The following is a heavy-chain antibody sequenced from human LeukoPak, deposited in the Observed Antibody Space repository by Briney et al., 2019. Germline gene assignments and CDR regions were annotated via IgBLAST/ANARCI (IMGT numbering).Heavy chain of an antibody. CDR1: GFTFSSYW. J-gene: IGHJ5*02. CDR3: AKTLMGGRIAARPAPKFDP. D-gene: IGHD6-6*01. Sequence: PGGSLRLSCAASGFTFSSYWMSWVRQAPGKGLEWVANIKQDGSEKYYVDSVKGRFTISRDNAKNSLYLQMNSLRAEDTAVYYCAKTLMGGRIAARPAPKFDPWGQGTLVTVSS. V-gene: IGHV3-7*03. CDR2: IKQDGSEK.